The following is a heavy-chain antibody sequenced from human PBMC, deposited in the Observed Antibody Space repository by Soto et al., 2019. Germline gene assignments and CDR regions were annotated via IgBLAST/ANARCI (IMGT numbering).Heavy chain of an antibody. CDR3: ATGRNRAARQAYYYYGMDV. J-gene: IGHJ6*02. V-gene: IGHV3-7*03. CDR2: IKQDGSEK. D-gene: IGHD6-6*01. CDR1: GFTFSSYW. Sequence: EVQLVESGGGLVQPGGSLRLSCAASGFTFSSYWMSWVRQAPGKGLEWVANIKQDGSEKYYVDSVKGRFTISRDNAKNSLYLQMNSLRAEDTAVYYCATGRNRAARQAYYYYGMDVWGQGTTVTVSS.